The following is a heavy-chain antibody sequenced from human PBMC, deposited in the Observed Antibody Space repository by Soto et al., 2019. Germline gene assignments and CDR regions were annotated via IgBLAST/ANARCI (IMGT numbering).Heavy chain of an antibody. CDR3: ARASQDFWSGPNGMDV. D-gene: IGHD3-3*01. CDR1: GGSISGGDYY. J-gene: IGHJ6*02. CDR2: IYYSGST. V-gene: IGHV4-30-4*01. Sequence: SETLSLTCTVSGGSISGGDYYWSWIRQPPGKGLEWIGYIYYSGSTYYNPSLKSRVTISVDTSKNQFSLKLSSVTAADTDVYYCARASQDFWSGPNGMDVWGQGTTVT.